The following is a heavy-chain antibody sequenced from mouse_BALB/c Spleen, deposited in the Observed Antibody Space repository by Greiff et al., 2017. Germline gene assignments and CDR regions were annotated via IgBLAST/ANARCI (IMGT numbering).Heavy chain of an antibody. CDR3: ARFYYYGSSYAYAMDY. J-gene: IGHJ4*01. D-gene: IGHD1-1*01. V-gene: IGHV1S81*02. Sequence: QVQLQQPGAELVKPGASVKLSCKASGYTFTSYWMHWVKQRPGQGLEWIGEINPSNGRTNYNEKFKSKATLTVDKSSSTAYMQLSSLTSEDSAVYFCARFYYYGSSYAYAMDYWGQGTSVTVSS. CDR2: INPSNGRT. CDR1: GYTFTSYW.